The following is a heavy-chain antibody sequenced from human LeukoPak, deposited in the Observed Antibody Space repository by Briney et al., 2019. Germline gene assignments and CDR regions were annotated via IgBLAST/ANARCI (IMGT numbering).Heavy chain of an antibody. CDR1: GFTFSSYA. CDR2: IGAGGTFT. Sequence: GGSLRLSCTASGFTFSSYAMNWVRQAPGKGLEWVSGIGAGGTFTYYADSVKGRFTTSRDNSKNTLYLQMNSLRADDTAVYYCAKESGTSRPLDFWGQGTLVTVSS. J-gene: IGHJ4*02. CDR3: AKESGTSRPLDF. V-gene: IGHV3-23*01. D-gene: IGHD1-1*01.